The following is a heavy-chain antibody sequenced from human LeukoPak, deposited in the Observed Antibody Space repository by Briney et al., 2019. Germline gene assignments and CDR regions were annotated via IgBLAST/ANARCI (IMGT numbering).Heavy chain of an antibody. CDR1: GFALTTNA. V-gene: IGHV3-23*01. CDR2: LSGSGANT. CDR3: AKELQQDTAMVLYYYYYGMDV. Sequence: GGSLRLSCAASGFALTTNAVSWVRQAPGKGLEWVSTLSGSGANTYYADSVKGRFTISRDNSQNTLYLQMNSLRAEDTAVYYCAKELQQDTAMVLYYYYYGMDVWGQGTTVTVSS. D-gene: IGHD5-18*01. J-gene: IGHJ6*02.